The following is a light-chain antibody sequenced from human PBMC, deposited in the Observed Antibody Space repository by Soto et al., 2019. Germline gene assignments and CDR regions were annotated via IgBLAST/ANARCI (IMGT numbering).Light chain of an antibody. Sequence: QSVLTQPASVSGSPGQPITISCTGTSSDVGGYNYVSWYQQHPGKAPKLMIYEVTNRPSGVSNRFSGSKSGNTASLTISGLRDEDEADYYCSSYASSSTLVFGGGTKLTVL. CDR2: EVT. J-gene: IGLJ3*02. V-gene: IGLV2-14*01. CDR1: SSDVGGYNY. CDR3: SSYASSSTLV.